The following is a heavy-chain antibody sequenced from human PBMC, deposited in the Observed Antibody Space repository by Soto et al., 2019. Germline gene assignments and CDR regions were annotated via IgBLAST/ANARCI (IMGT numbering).Heavy chain of an antibody. Sequence: SVKVSCKASGFTFTSSAVQWVRQARGQRLEWIGWIVVGSGNTNYAQKFQERVTITRDMSTSTAYMELSSLRSEDTAVYYCAAANIVVVPAAKLTWYYYYGMDVWGQGTTVTVSS. CDR1: GFTFTSSA. V-gene: IGHV1-58*01. D-gene: IGHD2-2*01. J-gene: IGHJ6*02. CDR3: AAANIVVVPAAKLTWYYYYGMDV. CDR2: IVVGSGNT.